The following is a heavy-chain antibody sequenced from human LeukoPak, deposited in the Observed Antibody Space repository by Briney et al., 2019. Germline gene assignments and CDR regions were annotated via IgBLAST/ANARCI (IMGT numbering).Heavy chain of an antibody. CDR2: IKQDGSEK. V-gene: IGHV3-7*01. Sequence: GGSLRLSCAASGFTFSSYWMSWVRQAPGKGLEWVANIKQDGSEKYCVDSVKGRFTISRDNAKNSLYLQMNSLRAEDTAVYYCAREKYNWNDDLNYFDYWGQGTLVTVSS. J-gene: IGHJ4*02. CDR1: GFTFSSYW. D-gene: IGHD1-1*01. CDR3: AREKYNWNDDLNYFDY.